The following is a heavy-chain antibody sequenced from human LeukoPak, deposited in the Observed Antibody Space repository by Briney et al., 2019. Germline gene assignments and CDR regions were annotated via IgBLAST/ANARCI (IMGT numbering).Heavy chain of an antibody. CDR1: GYTLTELS. Sequence: ASVQVSCKVSGYTLTELSMHWVRQAPGKGLEWMGGFDPEDGETIYAQKFQGRVTMTEDTSTATAYMELSSLRSEDTAVYYCASHPFLDYGDLRAFDYWGQGTLVNVSS. CDR2: FDPEDGET. D-gene: IGHD4-17*01. CDR3: ASHPFLDYGDLRAFDY. V-gene: IGHV1-24*01. J-gene: IGHJ4*02.